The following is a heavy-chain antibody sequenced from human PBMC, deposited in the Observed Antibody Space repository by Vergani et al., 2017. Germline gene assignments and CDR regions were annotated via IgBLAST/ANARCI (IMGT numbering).Heavy chain of an antibody. J-gene: IGHJ3*02. V-gene: IGHV3-48*03. Sequence: EVQLVESGGGLVQPGGSLRLSCAASGFTFSSYEMNWVRQAPGKGLEWVSYISSSGSTIYYADSVKGRFTISRDNAKNSLYLQMNSLRAEDTAVYYCARQIVSAPAFDIGGQGTMVTVSS. CDR2: ISSSGSTI. CDR1: GFTFSSYE. D-gene: IGHD6-6*01. CDR3: ARQIVSAPAFDI.